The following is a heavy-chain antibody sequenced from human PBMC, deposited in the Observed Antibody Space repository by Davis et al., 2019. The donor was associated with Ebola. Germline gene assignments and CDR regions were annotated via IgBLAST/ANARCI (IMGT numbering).Heavy chain of an antibody. J-gene: IGHJ6*03. CDR3: ARETRSEWSYRLELRGYMDV. V-gene: IGHV3-21*01. D-gene: IGHD1-7*01. CDR1: GFTFSSYS. CDR2: ISSSRSYI. Sequence: GESLKISCAASGFTFSSYSMNWVRQAPGKGLEWVSSISSSRSYIYYADSVKGRFTISRDNAKNSLYLQMNSLRAEDTAVYYCARETRSEWSYRLELRGYMDVWGKGTTVTVSS.